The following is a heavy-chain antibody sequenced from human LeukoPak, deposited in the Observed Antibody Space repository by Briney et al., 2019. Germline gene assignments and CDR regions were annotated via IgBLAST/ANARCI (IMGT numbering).Heavy chain of an antibody. D-gene: IGHD3-10*01. CDR2: ISYEGGTQ. CDR1: GVTLSPYG. J-gene: IGHJ5*02. V-gene: IGHV3-30*18. CDR3: AKEGTPQVSTWYDL. Sequence: HPGGSLRLSCAASGVTLSPYGMHWVRQAPGKGLERVAVISYEGGTQHYADSVKGRFIISRDNPRNTLYLQMNILRTEDTAVYYCAKEGTPQVSTWYDLWGQGIQVIVSS.